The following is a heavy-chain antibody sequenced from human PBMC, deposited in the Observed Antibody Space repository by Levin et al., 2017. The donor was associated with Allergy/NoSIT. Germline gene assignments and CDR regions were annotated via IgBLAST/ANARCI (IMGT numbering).Heavy chain of an antibody. CDR1: GFTFSSYG. CDR3: AKVYGSGSYHFDY. CDR2: ISYDGSNK. Sequence: GESLKISCAASGFTFSSYGMHWVRQAPGKGLEWVAVISYDGSNKYYADSVKGRFTISRDNSKNTLYLQMNSLRAEDTAVYYCAKVYGSGSYHFDYWGQGTLVTVSS. V-gene: IGHV3-30*18. J-gene: IGHJ4*02. D-gene: IGHD3-10*01.